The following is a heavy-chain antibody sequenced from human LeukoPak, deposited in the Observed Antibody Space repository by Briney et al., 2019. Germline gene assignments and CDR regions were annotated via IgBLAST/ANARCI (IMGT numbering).Heavy chain of an antibody. J-gene: IGHJ6*02. CDR1: GFTFSSNY. CDR2: IYSGGST. CDR3: ARDNVGMDV. Sequence: GGSLRLSCAASGFTFSSNYMSWVRQAPGKGLEWVSTIYSGGSTYDADSLKGRFTISRDNSKNTVYLQMNSLRAEDTAVYYCARDNVGMDVWGQGTTVTVSS. V-gene: IGHV3-66*01.